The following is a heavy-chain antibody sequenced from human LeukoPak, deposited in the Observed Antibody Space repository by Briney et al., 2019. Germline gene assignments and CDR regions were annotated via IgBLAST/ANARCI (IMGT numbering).Heavy chain of an antibody. CDR2: IRYDGSNI. CDR3: ANDLQQWLVSPSYYYMDV. CDR1: GFTFTRYG. D-gene: IGHD6-19*01. V-gene: IGHV3-30*02. J-gene: IGHJ6*03. Sequence: GGSLRLSCAASGFTFTRYGMHWVRQAPGKGLEWVSFIRYDGSNIHYEGSVQGRFSVSRDNFKLYLQMHSLRLEDMVVYYCANDLQQWLVSPSYYYMDVWGKGTTVTVSS.